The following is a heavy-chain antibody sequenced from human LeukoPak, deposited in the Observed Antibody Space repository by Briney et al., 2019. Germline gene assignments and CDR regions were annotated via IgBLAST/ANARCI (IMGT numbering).Heavy chain of an antibody. CDR1: GFTFSSYA. Sequence: GGSLRLSCAASGFTFSSYAMYWVRQAPGKGLEYVSAISTNGGSTYYANSVKGRFTISRDNSKNTLYLKMGSLRAEDMGVYYCAGGSSWYRGIDYWGQGTLVTVSS. J-gene: IGHJ4*02. V-gene: IGHV3-64*01. D-gene: IGHD6-13*01. CDR2: ISTNGGST. CDR3: AGGSSWYRGIDY.